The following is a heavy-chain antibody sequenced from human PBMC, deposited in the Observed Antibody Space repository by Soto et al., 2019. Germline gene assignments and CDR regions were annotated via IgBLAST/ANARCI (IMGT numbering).Heavy chain of an antibody. CDR1: GFTISNYI. D-gene: IGHD3-10*01. CDR2: ILHDGNNK. CDR3: ARDDEDGSYCDLGY. Sequence: GGSLRLSCAAAGFTISNYIRHWVRQAPGKGLEWVAMILHDGNNKYYADSVKGRFTISRDNSKNTLYLQMNSLRTEDTAMYYCARDDEDGSYCDLGYWGQGTLVTVS. J-gene: IGHJ4*02. V-gene: IGHV3-30-3*01.